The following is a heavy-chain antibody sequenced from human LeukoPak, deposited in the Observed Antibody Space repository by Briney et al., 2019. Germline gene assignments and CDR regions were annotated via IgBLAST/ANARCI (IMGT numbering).Heavy chain of an antibody. D-gene: IGHD3-3*01. CDR1: GGSISSYC. V-gene: IGHV4-59*01. CDR2: IYYSGST. CDR3: ARGISPSFDI. Sequence: PSETLSLICTVSGGSISSYCWSWIRQPPGKGLEWMGYIYYSGSTNYNPSLKSRVTISVDTSKNQFSLKLSSVTAADTAVYYCARGISPSFDIWGQGTMVTVSS. J-gene: IGHJ3*02.